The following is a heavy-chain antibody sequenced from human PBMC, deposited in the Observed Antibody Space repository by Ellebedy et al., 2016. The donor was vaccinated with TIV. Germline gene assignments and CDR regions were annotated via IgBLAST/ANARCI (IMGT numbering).Heavy chain of an antibody. Sequence: MPSETLSLTCSLSGDSLIRTSYYWAWIRQPPGRGLEWIATAYHTGSAYFNSSLKGRVAVSVDTSKNQVSLQLNSVTATDTSVYYCATRLLHFGELPPFYFDYWGQGALVTVSS. CDR3: ATRLLHFGELPPFYFDY. CDR1: GDSLIRTSYY. J-gene: IGHJ4*02. D-gene: IGHD3-16*01. V-gene: IGHV4-39*01. CDR2: AYHTGSA.